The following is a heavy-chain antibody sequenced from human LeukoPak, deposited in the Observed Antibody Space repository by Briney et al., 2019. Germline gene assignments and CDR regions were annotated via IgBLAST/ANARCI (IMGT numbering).Heavy chain of an antibody. CDR3: ARGSGIMARYGMDV. D-gene: IGHD6-13*01. Sequence: ASETLSLTCAVYGGSFSGYYWSWIRQPPGKGLEWIGEINHSGSTNYNPSLKSRVTISVDTSKNQFSLKLSSVTAADTAVYYCARGSGIMARYGMDVWGQGTTVTVSS. CDR1: GGSFSGYY. J-gene: IGHJ6*02. V-gene: IGHV4-34*01. CDR2: INHSGST.